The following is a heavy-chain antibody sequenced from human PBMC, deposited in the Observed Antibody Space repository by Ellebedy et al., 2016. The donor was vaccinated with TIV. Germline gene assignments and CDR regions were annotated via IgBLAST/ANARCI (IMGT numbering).Heavy chain of an antibody. CDR1: GFTFSDYF. CDR2: ISGGGDDI. J-gene: IGHJ3*02. V-gene: IGHV3-23*01. Sequence: GGSLRLSXAASGFTFSDYFMTWVRQAPGEGLEWVSTISGGGDDIYFADSVKGRFTTSRDNSKNTLYLQMNSLRAEDTAVYYCAKDLIASNGIYEPFDIWGQGTMVTVSS. CDR3: AKDLIASNGIYEPFDI. D-gene: IGHD5-12*01.